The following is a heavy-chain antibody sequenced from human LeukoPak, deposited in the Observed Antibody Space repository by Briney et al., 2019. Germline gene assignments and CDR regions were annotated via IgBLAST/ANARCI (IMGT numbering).Heavy chain of an antibody. J-gene: IGHJ6*03. CDR3: ARDTSGDSSSSGYYHYYYFMDV. Sequence: ASVKVSCKASGYTFSNYGISWVRQAPGQGLEWVGWISAYNGNTKYAQNLQGRVTMTTDTSTSTAYMELRSLRSDDTAVYYCARDTSGDSSSSGYYHYYYFMDVWGKGTTVTVSS. D-gene: IGHD6-6*01. CDR2: ISAYNGNT. CDR1: GYTFSNYG. V-gene: IGHV1-18*01.